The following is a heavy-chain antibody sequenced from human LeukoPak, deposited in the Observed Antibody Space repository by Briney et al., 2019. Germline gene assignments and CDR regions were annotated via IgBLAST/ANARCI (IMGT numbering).Heavy chain of an antibody. J-gene: IGHJ4*02. CDR3: ARDPTHYLRYGYFDY. CDR2: INNDGSYI. Sequence: PGVSLRLSCAASGFIFSNSAMNWVRQAPGKGLEWVSSINNDGSYIYYAGSVKGRFTISRDNAKNSLYLRLNSLRVEDTAVYYCARDPTHYLRYGYFDYWGQGTLVTVSS. D-gene: IGHD3-9*01. V-gene: IGHV3-21*01. CDR1: GFIFSNSA.